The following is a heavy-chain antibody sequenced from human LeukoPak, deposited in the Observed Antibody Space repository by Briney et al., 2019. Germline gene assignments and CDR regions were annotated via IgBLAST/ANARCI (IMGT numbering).Heavy chain of an antibody. V-gene: IGHV4-39*01. CDR2: IYYSGST. CDR3: AALSPPGPYYMDV. J-gene: IGHJ6*03. Sequence: SETLSLTCTVSGGSISSSSYYWGWIRQPPGKGLEWIGSIYYSGSTYYNPSLKSRVTISVDTSKNQFSLKLSSVTAADTAVYYCAALSPPGPYYMDVWGKGTTVTVSS. CDR1: GGSISSSSYY.